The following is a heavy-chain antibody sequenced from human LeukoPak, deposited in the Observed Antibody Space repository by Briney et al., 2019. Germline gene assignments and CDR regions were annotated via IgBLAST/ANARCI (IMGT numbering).Heavy chain of an antibody. CDR2: ISAYNGNT. D-gene: IGHD2-15*01. CDR1: GYTFTSYG. J-gene: IGHJ4*02. Sequence: ASVKVSCKASGYTFTSYGISWVRQAPGQGLEWMGWISAYNGNTNYAQKLRGRVTMTTDTSTSTAYMELRSLRSDDTAVYYCARRTKDIVVVVAATVEYYFDYWGQGTLVTVSS. V-gene: IGHV1-18*01. CDR3: ARRTKDIVVVVAATVEYYFDY.